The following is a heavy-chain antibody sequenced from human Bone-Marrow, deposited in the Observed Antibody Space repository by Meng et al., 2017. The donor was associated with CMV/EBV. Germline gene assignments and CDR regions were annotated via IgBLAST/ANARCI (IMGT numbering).Heavy chain of an antibody. V-gene: IGHV1-18*01. CDR1: GYTFTSYG. Sequence: ASVKVSCKASGYTFTSYGISWVRQAPGQGLEWMGWISAYNGNTNYAQKLQGRVTMTTDTSTSTAYMELRSLRSDDTAVYYCARAAENYDFWSGYYYYYYGMDVWGQGTTVTFYS. D-gene: IGHD3-3*01. CDR3: ARAAENYDFWSGYYYYYYGMDV. J-gene: IGHJ6*01. CDR2: ISAYNGNT.